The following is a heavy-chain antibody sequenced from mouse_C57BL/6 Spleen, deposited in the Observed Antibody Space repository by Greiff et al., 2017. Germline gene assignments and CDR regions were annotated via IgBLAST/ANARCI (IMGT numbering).Heavy chain of an antibody. J-gene: IGHJ1*03. CDR3: ARQAHIEYFDV. D-gene: IGHD1-3*01. V-gene: IGHV5-9*01. CDR1: GFTFSSYT. CDR2: ISGGGGNT. Sequence: EVMLVESGGGLVKPGGSLKLSCAASGFTFSSYTMSWVRQTPEKRLEWVATISGGGGNTYYPDSVKGRFTISRDNAKNTLYLQMSSLRSEDTALYYCARQAHIEYFDVWGTGTTVTVSS.